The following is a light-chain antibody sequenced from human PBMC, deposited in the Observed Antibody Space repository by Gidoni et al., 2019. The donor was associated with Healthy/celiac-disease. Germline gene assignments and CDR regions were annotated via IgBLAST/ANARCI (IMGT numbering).Light chain of an antibody. Sequence: QSPSSLSASVGDRVTITCRASQSISSYLNWYQQKPGKAPKLLIYAASSLQSGVPSRFSGSGSGTDFTLTISSLQHEDFATYYCQQSYSTPYTFGQGTKLEIK. J-gene: IGKJ2*01. CDR1: QSISSY. CDR2: AAS. V-gene: IGKV1-39*01. CDR3: QQSYSTPYT.